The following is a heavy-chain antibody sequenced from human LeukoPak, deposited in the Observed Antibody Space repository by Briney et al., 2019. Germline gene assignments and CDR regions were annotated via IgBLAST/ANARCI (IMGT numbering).Heavy chain of an antibody. Sequence: PGGSLRLSCAASGFRFSSYEMNWPREARGGGLEWVSYIGNTGRTIYYVDSVKGRFTVSRDNAKNSLYLQMNSLRAEDTAIYYCVRGDRYFFDYWGQGTLVTVSS. D-gene: IGHD1-14*01. J-gene: IGHJ4*02. CDR2: IGNTGRTI. CDR1: GFRFSSYE. V-gene: IGHV3-48*03. CDR3: VRGDRYFFDY.